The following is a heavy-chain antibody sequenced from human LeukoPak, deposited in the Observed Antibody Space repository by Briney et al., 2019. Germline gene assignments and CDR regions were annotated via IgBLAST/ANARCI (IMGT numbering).Heavy chain of an antibody. V-gene: IGHV4-38-2*02. Sequence: SETLSLTCTVSGYSISSGYYWGWIRQPPGKGPEWIGYIYYSGSTNYNPSLKSRVTISVDTSKNQFSLKLSSVTAAATAVYYCAGHRRGSIAGAGEGISLSDPWGQGTLVTVSS. CDR3: AGHRRGSIAGAGEGISLSDP. CDR1: GYSISSGYY. CDR2: IYYSGST. D-gene: IGHD6-19*01. J-gene: IGHJ5*02.